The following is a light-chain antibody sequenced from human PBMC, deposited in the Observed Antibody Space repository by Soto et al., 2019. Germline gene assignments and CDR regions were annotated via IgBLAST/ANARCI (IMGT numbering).Light chain of an antibody. CDR3: QQYGSSFPIT. CDR1: QSVTSIS. CDR2: GAS. Sequence: EIVLTQSPGTLSLSPGERATLSCRATQSVTSISLAWYQQKPGQAPRLLIYGASSRATGVPDRFSGSGSGTDFTLTISRLEPEDFVVYYCQQYGSSFPITFGGGTTVEIK. J-gene: IGKJ4*01. V-gene: IGKV3-20*01.